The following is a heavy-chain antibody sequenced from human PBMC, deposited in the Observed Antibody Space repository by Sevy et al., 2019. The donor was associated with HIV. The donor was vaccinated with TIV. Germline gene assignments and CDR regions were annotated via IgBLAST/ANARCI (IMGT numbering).Heavy chain of an antibody. Sequence: GGYLRLSCAASGFTFSSYEMNWVRQAPGKGLEWVSYISNSGTTISYSDSVRGRFSISIDNARNSLCLQMNSLRAEDTAVYYCARDLPPSATTVAHFDYWGQGTLVTVSS. CDR1: GFTFSSYE. D-gene: IGHD4-17*01. J-gene: IGHJ4*02. CDR3: ARDLPPSATTVAHFDY. CDR2: ISNSGTTI. V-gene: IGHV3-48*03.